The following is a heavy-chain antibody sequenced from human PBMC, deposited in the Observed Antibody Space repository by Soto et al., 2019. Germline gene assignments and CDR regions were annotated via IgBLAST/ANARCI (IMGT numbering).Heavy chain of an antibody. CDR1: GDSFSSNGAC. V-gene: IGHV6-1*01. D-gene: IGHD2-15*01. CDR2: IYYRSKWFH. Sequence: TLSLTCVISGDSFSSNGACWNWIRQSPSRGLQWLGRIYYRSKWFHDYAASVESRMAINPDTSRNQFSLQLNYVTPEDTAVYYCARVHCSAGTCLDGLDFWGQGTTVTVSS. CDR3: ARVHCSAGTCLDGLDF. J-gene: IGHJ6*02.